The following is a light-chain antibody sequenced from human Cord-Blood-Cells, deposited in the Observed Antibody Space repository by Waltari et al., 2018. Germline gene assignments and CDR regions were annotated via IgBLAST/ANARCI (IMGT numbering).Light chain of an antibody. V-gene: IGKV1-39*01. Sequence: DIQITQSPSSLSASVGYRVTITCRASQSISSYLNWYQQKPGKAPKLTSYAASSLQSGVPSRFSGSVSGTDFTLSISSLQPEDFGTYYCQQSYSNLTFGQGTKVEIE. CDR1: QSISSY. CDR2: AAS. J-gene: IGKJ1*01. CDR3: QQSYSNLT.